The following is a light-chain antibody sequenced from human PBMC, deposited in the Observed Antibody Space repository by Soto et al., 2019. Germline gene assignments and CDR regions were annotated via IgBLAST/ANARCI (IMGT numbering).Light chain of an antibody. V-gene: IGLV1-44*01. CDR1: SSNTGSKT. CDR3: AAWDASLNGYV. CDR2: NSY. Sequence: QSVLTQPPSASGTPGQRVTISCSGSSSNTGSKTVNWYQQLPGTVPKLLIYNSYQRPSGVPDRFSGSKSGTSASLAISGLQPEDEADYYCAAWDASLNGYVFGTGTKVTVL. J-gene: IGLJ1*01.